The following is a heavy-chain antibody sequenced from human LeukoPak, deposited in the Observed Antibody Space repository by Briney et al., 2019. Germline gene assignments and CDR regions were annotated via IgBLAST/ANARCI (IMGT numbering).Heavy chain of an antibody. CDR3: AKYSRGYGSAYLDY. CDR1: GFSFGGFA. Sequence: QPGGSLRLSCEASGFSFGGFALSWVRQAPGKGPGWVSIISGSGGSTFYADSVRGRFIISRDKANNTLYLEMNSLRAEDTAVYYCAKYSRGYGSAYLDYWGQGTLVTVSS. V-gene: IGHV3-23*01. CDR2: ISGSGGST. D-gene: IGHD2-15*01. J-gene: IGHJ4*02.